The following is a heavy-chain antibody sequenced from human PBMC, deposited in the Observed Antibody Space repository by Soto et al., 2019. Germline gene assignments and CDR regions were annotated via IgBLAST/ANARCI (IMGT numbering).Heavy chain of an antibody. V-gene: IGHV4-59*01. D-gene: IGHD2-2*02. CDR2: IYYSGNT. CDR1: GGSMSNYY. Sequence: SETLSLTCTVSGGSMSNYYWSWIRQPPGKGLEWIGYIYYSGNTNYNPSLESRVTISLATSKKQFSLKLNSVTAADTAVYYCARHSILPAAISWFDPWGQGTRGTVSS. J-gene: IGHJ5*02. CDR3: ARHSILPAAISWFDP.